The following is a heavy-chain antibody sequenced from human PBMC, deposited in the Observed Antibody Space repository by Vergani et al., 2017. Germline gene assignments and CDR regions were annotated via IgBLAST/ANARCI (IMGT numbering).Heavy chain of an antibody. Sequence: QVQLVQSGAELKKPGASVRVSCKASGFIFTDYYIHWMRQAPGQGLEWIGWINPNGDATHYAQNFRGRVTLTRDTSSTTAYMDLASLTSDDTAIYYCAKMSRGRYCDSSSCPNPSDNWGQGTLVIVSS. CDR2: INPNGDAT. CDR1: GFIFTDYY. J-gene: IGHJ4*02. V-gene: IGHV1-2*02. CDR3: AKMSRGRYCDSSSCPNPSDN. D-gene: IGHD3-9*01.